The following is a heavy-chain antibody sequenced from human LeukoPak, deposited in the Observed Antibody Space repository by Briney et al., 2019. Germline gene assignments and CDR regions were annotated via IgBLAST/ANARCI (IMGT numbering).Heavy chain of an antibody. CDR3: ARLLTGDAFDI. V-gene: IGHV4-61*02. CDR2: IYTSGST. Sequence: PSETLSLTCTVSGGSISSGSYYWSWIRQPAGKGLEWIGRIYTSGSTNYNPSLKSRVTISVDTSKSQFSLKLSSVTAADTAVYYCARLLTGDAFDIWGQGTMVTVSS. J-gene: IGHJ3*02. D-gene: IGHD7-27*01. CDR1: GGSISSGSYY.